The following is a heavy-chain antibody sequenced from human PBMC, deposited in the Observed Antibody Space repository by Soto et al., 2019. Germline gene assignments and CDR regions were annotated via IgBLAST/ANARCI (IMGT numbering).Heavy chain of an antibody. Sequence: QITLNESGPTQVKPRQTLTLTCTFSGFSLTTSGVGVGWIRQSPGKAPEWLALIYWDDDKRYSPSLKSIPTITKDTSKIQVVLTMADLDPADTATYYCAHRVLRTVFGLVTTTAIYFDFWGQGAPVAVSS. V-gene: IGHV2-5*02. D-gene: IGHD3-3*01. J-gene: IGHJ4*02. CDR2: IYWDDDK. CDR3: AHRVLRTVFGLVTTTAIYFDF. CDR1: GFSLTTSGVG.